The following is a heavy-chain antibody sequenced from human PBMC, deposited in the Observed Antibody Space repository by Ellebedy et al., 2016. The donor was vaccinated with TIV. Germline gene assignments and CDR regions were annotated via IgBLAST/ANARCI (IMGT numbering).Heavy chain of an antibody. D-gene: IGHD1-7*01. J-gene: IGHJ2*01. CDR1: GYTFTDYL. Sequence: AASVKVSCKASGYTFTDYLMNWVRQAPGQGLEWVGWINPNSGGTNYAQKFQGRVTMTRDTSISTAYVELSGLTFDDTAVYYCARVGPDLVELLMNGPSAFWYFDVWGRGTLLTVS. V-gene: IGHV1-2*02. CDR2: INPNSGGT. CDR3: ARVGPDLVELLMNGPSAFWYFDV.